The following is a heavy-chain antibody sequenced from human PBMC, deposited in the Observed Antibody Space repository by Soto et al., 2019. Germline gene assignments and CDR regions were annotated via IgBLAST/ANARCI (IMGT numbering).Heavy chain of an antibody. V-gene: IGHV4-30-4*01. CDR3: ARVNPEIYYYYYGMDV. CDR1: GGSISSGDYY. CDR2: IYYSGST. Sequence: QVQLQESGPGLVKPSQTLSLTCTVSGGSISSGDYYWSWIRQPPGKGLEWIGYIYYSGSTYYNPSLKSRVNISVDTAKNQFSLKLSSVTAADTAVYYCARVNPEIYYYYYGMDVWGQGTTVTVSS. J-gene: IGHJ6*02.